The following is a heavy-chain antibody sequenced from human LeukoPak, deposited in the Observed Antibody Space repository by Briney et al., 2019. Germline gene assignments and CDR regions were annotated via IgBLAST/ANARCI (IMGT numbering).Heavy chain of an antibody. CDR3: AKRVGGTPDY. CDR1: GFIFKNYA. Sequence: GGSLRLSCAASGFIFKNYAMMWVRQAPGKGLEWVLAIGGDGVGKDYADSVKGRFTISRDNFKDTVYLEMNSLRVEDTALYYCAKRVGGTPDYWGLGTLVTVAS. J-gene: IGHJ4*02. V-gene: IGHV3-23*01. D-gene: IGHD1-26*01. CDR2: IGGDGVGK.